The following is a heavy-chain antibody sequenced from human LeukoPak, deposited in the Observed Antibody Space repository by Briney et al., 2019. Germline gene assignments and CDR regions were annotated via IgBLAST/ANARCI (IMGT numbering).Heavy chain of an antibody. CDR1: GGSISSSNCY. Sequence: SETLSLTCTVSGGSISSSNCYWGWIRQPPGKGLEWIGTMFYGGTTYYNPSLKSRVTISVDTSKNQFSLKLRSVTAADTAVYYCARVVQSTDSSGFYLPEYFQHWGQGTLVTVSS. D-gene: IGHD3-22*01. CDR2: MFYGGTT. CDR3: ARVVQSTDSSGFYLPEYFQH. J-gene: IGHJ1*01. V-gene: IGHV4-39*07.